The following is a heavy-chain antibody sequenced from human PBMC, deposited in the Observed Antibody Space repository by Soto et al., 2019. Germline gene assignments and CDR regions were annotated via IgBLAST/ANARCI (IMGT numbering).Heavy chain of an antibody. CDR2: IYYNGNT. Sequence: QVQVQESGPGLVKPSQTLSLKCSVSGGSIGSRDYYWSWIRQHPEKGLEWIGSIYYNGNTDYNPSHRGRPTMSLDTSMNEFSLKPTSVTAADTAVYYCARDKGGAALKGSGMDVWGQGTTVTVS. D-gene: IGHD3-10*01. J-gene: IGHJ6*02. CDR1: GGSIGSRDYY. CDR3: ARDKGGAALKGSGMDV. V-gene: IGHV4-31*02.